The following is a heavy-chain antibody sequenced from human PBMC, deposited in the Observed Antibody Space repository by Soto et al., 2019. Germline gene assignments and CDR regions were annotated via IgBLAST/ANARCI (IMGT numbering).Heavy chain of an antibody. V-gene: IGHV4-59*01. D-gene: IGHD6-13*01. CDR3: ARDRGSSSSWYDPEYYYYYYGMDV. CDR2: IYYSEST. CDR1: GGSISSYY. J-gene: IGHJ6*02. Sequence: SETLSLTCPVSGGSISSYYWSWIRQPPGKGLEWIGYIYYSESTNYNPSLKSRDNISVDTSKNQITQKQSSVTAADTAVYYFARDRGSSSSWYDPEYYYYYYGMDVWGQGTTVT.